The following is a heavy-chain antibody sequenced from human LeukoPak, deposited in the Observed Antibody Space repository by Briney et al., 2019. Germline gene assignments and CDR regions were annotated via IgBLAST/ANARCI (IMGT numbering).Heavy chain of an antibody. J-gene: IGHJ4*02. D-gene: IGHD1-26*01. CDR2: INHSGST. Sequence: SETLSLTCAVYGGSFSGYYWSWIRQPPGKGLEWIGEINHSGSTNYNPSLKSRVTISVDTSKNQFSLKLSSVTAADTAVYYRARGSPGKGILGATLDYWGQGTLVTVSS. CDR3: ARGSPGKGILGATLDY. CDR1: GGSFSGYY. V-gene: IGHV4-34*01.